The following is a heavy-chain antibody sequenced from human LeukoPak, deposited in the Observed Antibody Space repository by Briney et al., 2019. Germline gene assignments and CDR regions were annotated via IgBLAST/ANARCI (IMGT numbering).Heavy chain of an antibody. CDR1: GGSISSSGYY. V-gene: IGHV4-39*01. CDR3: ARLSGTYYNGYFDC. Sequence: PSETLSLTCTVSGGSISSSGYYWGWIRQPPGKGLEGIGSIYYSGSTYYNPSLKSRVTMSDDTSKNQSSLQLSSVTAADTAVYYCARLSGTYYNGYFDCWGQGTLVTVSS. CDR2: IYYSGST. J-gene: IGHJ4*02. D-gene: IGHD3-10*01.